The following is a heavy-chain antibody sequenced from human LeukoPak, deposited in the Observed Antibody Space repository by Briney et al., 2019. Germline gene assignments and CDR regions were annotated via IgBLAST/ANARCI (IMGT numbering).Heavy chain of an antibody. D-gene: IGHD1-14*01. CDR1: GGTFSSYA. CDR2: IIPILGIA. V-gene: IGHV1-69*04. CDR3: ARDSSELPYYYYYMDV. J-gene: IGHJ6*03. Sequence: ASVKVSCKASGGTFSSYAISWVRQAPGQGLEWMGRIIPILGIANYAQKFQGRVTITADKSTSTAYMELSSLRSEDTAVYYCARDSSELPYYYYYMDVWGKGTTVTVSS.